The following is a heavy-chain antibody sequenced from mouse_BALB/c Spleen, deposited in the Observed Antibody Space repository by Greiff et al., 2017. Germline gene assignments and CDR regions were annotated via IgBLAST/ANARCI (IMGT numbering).Heavy chain of an antibody. CDR1: GFTFSSYG. Sequence: EVKVVESGGDLVKPGGSLKLSCAASGFTFSSYGMSWVRQTPDKRLEWVATISSGGSYTYYPDSVKGRFTISRDNATNTLYLQMSSLKSEDTAMYYCARLYDYDLYFDYWGQGTTLTVSS. V-gene: IGHV5-6*01. CDR3: ARLYDYDLYFDY. CDR2: ISSGGSYT. J-gene: IGHJ2*01. D-gene: IGHD2-4*01.